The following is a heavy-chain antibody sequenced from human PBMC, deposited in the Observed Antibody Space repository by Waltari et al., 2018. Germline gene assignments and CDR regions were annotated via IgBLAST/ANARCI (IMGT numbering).Heavy chain of an antibody. Sequence: QLQLVQSGAEVKQPGASVKVSCKGSGFIFSNFGITWVRQAPGKGLEWMGWISAYNGNTNYEQKFQGRVTMTTDTSTSTAYMELRSLRSDDTAVYYCARDDVDSSSFGGFWGQGTQVIVSS. CDR2: ISAYNGNT. V-gene: IGHV1-18*01. CDR1: GFIFSNFG. D-gene: IGHD6-13*01. J-gene: IGHJ4*02. CDR3: ARDDVDSSSFGGF.